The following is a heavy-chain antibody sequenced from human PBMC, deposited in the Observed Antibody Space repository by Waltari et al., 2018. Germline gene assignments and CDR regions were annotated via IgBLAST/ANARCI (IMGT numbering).Heavy chain of an antibody. CDR1: GFTSSSYW. CDR2: IKQDGSEK. V-gene: IGHV3-7*01. D-gene: IGHD2-8*02. CDR3: ARCRFTGYYFDY. Sequence: EVQLVESGGGLVQPGGSLRLSCAASGFTSSSYWMSWVRQAPGKGLEWVANIKQDGSEKYYVGSVKGRFTISRDNAKNSLYLQMNGLRAEDTAVYYCARCRFTGYYFDYWGQGTLVTVSS. J-gene: IGHJ4*02.